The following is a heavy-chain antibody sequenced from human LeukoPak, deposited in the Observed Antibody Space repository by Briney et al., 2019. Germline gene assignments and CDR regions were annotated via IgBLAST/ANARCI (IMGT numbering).Heavy chain of an antibody. Sequence: GASVKVSCKASGYTFTGYYMHWVRQAPGQGLEWMGWINPNSGGTNYAQKFQGRVTMTRDTSISTAYMELSRLRSDDTAVYYCARDYYDSEYYYYMDVWGKGTTVTVSS. V-gene: IGHV1-2*02. D-gene: IGHD3-22*01. CDR1: GYTFTGYY. CDR2: INPNSGGT. J-gene: IGHJ6*03. CDR3: ARDYYDSEYYYYMDV.